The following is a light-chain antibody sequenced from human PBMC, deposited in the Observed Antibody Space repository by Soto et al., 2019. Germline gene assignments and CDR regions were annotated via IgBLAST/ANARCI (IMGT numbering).Light chain of an antibody. CDR3: CSYAGSSTYV. CDR1: SSDVGSYNL. Sequence: QSGLTQPASVSGSPGQSITISCTGTSSDVGSYNLVSWYQQHPGKAPKLMIYKVSKRPSGVSNRFSGSKTGNTASLTISGLQAEDEADYYCCSYAGSSTYVFGTGTKVTVL. CDR2: KVS. J-gene: IGLJ1*01. V-gene: IGLV2-23*02.